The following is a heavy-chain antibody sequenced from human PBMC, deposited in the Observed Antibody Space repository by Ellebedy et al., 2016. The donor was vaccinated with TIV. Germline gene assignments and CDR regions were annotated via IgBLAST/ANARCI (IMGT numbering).Heavy chain of an antibody. Sequence: ESLKISCAASGFTFSSYWMSWVRQAPGEGLEWVANIQYDLSQTYYLDSVKGRFTISRDNAKNSLYLHMNSLRAEDTALYYCARGPAGYNAGKHDFWGQGTLVVVSS. D-gene: IGHD1-14*01. CDR1: GFTFSSYW. CDR2: IQYDLSQT. J-gene: IGHJ4*02. V-gene: IGHV3-7*01. CDR3: ARGPAGYNAGKHDF.